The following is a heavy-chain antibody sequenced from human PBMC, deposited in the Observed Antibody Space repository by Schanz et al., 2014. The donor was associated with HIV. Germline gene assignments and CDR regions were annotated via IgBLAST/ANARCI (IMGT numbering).Heavy chain of an antibody. Sequence: QVQLVQSGAEVKKPGASVRVSCKASGYTFSKNDINWVRQAPGQGLEWVGWMSPASGNTGYAQKFQGRVTMTRNTSISTAYMELSSLRSEDTAVYYCARRALLKWELRYAFDIWGQGTMVTVSS. CDR3: ARRALLKWELRYAFDI. J-gene: IGHJ3*02. CDR1: GYTFSKND. D-gene: IGHD1-26*01. CDR2: MSPASGNT. V-gene: IGHV1-8*01.